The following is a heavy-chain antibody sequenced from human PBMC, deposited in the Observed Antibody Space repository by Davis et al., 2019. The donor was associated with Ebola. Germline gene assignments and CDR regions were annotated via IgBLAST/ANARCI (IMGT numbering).Heavy chain of an antibody. J-gene: IGHJ4*02. Sequence: GESLKISCAASGFTVSSNYMSWLRQAPGKGLEWVSVIYSGGSTNYADSVKGRFTISRDNSKNTLYLQMNNLRAEDTAVYYCARGGRAAGDDWGQGTLVTVSS. CDR3: ARGGRAAGDD. D-gene: IGHD6-13*01. CDR2: IYSGGST. V-gene: IGHV3-66*01. CDR1: GFTVSSNY.